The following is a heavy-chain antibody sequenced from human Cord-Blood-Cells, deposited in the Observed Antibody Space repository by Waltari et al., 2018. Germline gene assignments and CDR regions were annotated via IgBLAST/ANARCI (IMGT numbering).Heavy chain of an antibody. CDR3: ARDAYDFWSGYYNWFDP. V-gene: IGHV4-4*02. J-gene: IGHJ5*02. CDR1: VGSISSLNW. CDR2: IYHSGST. D-gene: IGHD3-3*01. Sequence: QVQLQESGPGLVTPSGTLSPTCAVSVGSISSLNWLSWFRQPPAKGLEWIGEIYHSGSTNYNPSLKSRVTISVDKSKNQFSLKLSSVTAADTAVYYCARDAYDFWSGYYNWFDPWGQGTLVTVSS.